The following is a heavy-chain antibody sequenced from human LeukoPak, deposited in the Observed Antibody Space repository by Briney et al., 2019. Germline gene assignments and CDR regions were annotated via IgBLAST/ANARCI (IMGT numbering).Heavy chain of an antibody. V-gene: IGHV4-38-2*01. CDR1: EFSFGSNY. CDR3: ARHGNYYGSGSYY. J-gene: IGHJ4*02. D-gene: IGHD3-10*01. CDR2: IYHSGST. Sequence: PGGSLRLSCAASEFSFGSNYMTRVRQAPGKGLEWIGSIYHSGSTYYNPSLKSRVTISVDTSKNQFSLKLSSVTAADTAVYYCARHGNYYGSGSYYWGQGTLVTVSS.